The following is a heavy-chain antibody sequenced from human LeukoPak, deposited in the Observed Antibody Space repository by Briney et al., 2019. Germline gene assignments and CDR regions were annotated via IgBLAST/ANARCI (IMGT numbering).Heavy chain of an antibody. J-gene: IGHJ4*02. V-gene: IGHV3-74*01. Sequence: GGSLRLSCAASGFTFSSYWMNWVRQAPGKGLVWVSRIASDGSSTTYADSVKGRFGISRDNAKNTLYLQMNSLRVEDTAVYYCARGRPHGNDYWGQGTLVTVSS. CDR1: GFTFSSYW. CDR2: IASDGSST. CDR3: ARGRPHGNDY. D-gene: IGHD4-23*01.